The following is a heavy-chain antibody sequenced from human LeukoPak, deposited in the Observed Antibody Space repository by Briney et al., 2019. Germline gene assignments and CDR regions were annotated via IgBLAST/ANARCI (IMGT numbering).Heavy chain of an antibody. V-gene: IGHV4-38-2*02. CDR1: GSSISSNYS. CDR2: IYHSGST. CDR3: ARDAGP. Sequence: SETLSLTCTVSGSSISSNYSWGWIRQPPGKGLEWIGNIYHSGSTYYNPSLKSRVTISVDTSKNQFSLKLSSVTAADTAVYYCARDAGPWGQGTLVTVSS. J-gene: IGHJ5*02.